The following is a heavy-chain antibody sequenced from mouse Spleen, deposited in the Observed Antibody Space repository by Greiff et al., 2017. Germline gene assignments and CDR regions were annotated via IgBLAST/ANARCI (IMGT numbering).Heavy chain of an antibody. D-gene: IGHD2-1*01. J-gene: IGHJ2*01. V-gene: IGHV5-12-1*01. Sequence: EVQLVESGGGLVKLGGSLKLSCAASGFTFSSYYMSWVRQTPEKRLEWVATISSGGGSTYYPDSVKGRFTISRDNAKNTLYLQMSSLNSEDTAVYYCARDQVYGNFDYWGQGTTLTVSS. CDR3: ARDQVYGNFDY. CDR2: ISSGGGST. CDR1: GFTFSSYY.